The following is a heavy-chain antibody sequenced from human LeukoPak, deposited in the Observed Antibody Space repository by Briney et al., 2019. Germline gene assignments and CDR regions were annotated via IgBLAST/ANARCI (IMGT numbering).Heavy chain of an antibody. CDR1: GFTFSSYC. Sequence: GGSLRLSCAASGFTFSSYCMNWVRQAPGKGLEWVSSISSSSNYIYYADSVKGRFTISRDNAKNSLYLQMNSLRAEDTAVYYCAKDGGDYSNYGCFDYWGQGTLVTVSS. V-gene: IGHV3-21*04. D-gene: IGHD4-11*01. J-gene: IGHJ4*02. CDR3: AKDGGDYSNYGCFDY. CDR2: ISSSSNYI.